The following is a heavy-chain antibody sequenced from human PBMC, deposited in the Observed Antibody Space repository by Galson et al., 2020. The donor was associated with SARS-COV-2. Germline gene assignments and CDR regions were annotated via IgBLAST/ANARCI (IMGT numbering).Heavy chain of an antibody. CDR3: HVVVVVAGGWFDP. CDR1: GFTFSSYW. J-gene: IGHJ5*02. V-gene: IGHV3-74*01. D-gene: IGHD2-15*01. CDR2: INSDGSST. Sequence: GGSLRLSCAASGFTFSSYWMHWVRQAPGKGLVWVSRINSDGSSTSYADSVKGRFTISRDNAKNTLYLQMNSLRAEDTAVYYCHVVVVVAGGWFDPWGQGTLVTVSS.